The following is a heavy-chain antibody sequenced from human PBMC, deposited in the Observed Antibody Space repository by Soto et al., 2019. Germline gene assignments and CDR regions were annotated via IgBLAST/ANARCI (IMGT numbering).Heavy chain of an antibody. CDR3: ASASGEGYYYYGMDV. D-gene: IGHD4-17*01. CDR1: GFTFSSYW. CDR2: IKQDGSEK. V-gene: IGHV3-7*03. J-gene: IGHJ6*02. Sequence: LRLSCAASGFTFSSYWMSWVRQAPGKGLEWVANIKQDGSEKYYVDSVKGRFTISRDNAKNSLYLQMNSLRAEDTAVYYCASASGEGYYYYGMDVWGQGTTVTVSS.